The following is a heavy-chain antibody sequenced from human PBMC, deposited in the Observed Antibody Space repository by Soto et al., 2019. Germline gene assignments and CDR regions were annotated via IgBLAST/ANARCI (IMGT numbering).Heavy chain of an antibody. CDR2: ISGSGGST. Sequence: GESLKISCAASGFTFSSYAMSWVRQAPGKGLEWVSAISGSGGSTYYADSVKGRFTISRDNSKNTLYLQMNSLRAEDTAVYYCANLWIAVAGHDGGDDFDYWGQGTLVTVSS. CDR3: ANLWIAVAGHDGGDDFDY. D-gene: IGHD6-19*01. V-gene: IGHV3-23*01. J-gene: IGHJ4*02. CDR1: GFTFSSYA.